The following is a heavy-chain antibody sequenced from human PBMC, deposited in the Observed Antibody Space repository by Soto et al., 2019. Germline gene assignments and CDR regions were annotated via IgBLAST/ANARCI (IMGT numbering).Heavy chain of an antibody. J-gene: IGHJ4*02. CDR1: GYSFTSYW. CDR3: ARHVPYYDFWSGLNYYYGSGSEYFDY. Sequence: GESLKISCKGSGYSFTSYWIGWVRQMPGKGLEWMGIIYPGDSDTRYSPSFQGQVTISADKSISTAYLQWSSLKASDTAMYYCARHVPYYDFWSGLNYYYGSGSEYFDYWGQGTLVTVSS. D-gene: IGHD3-3*01. CDR2: IYPGDSDT. V-gene: IGHV5-51*01.